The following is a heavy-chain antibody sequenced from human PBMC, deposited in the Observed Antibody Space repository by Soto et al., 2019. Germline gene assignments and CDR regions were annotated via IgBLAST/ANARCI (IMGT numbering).Heavy chain of an antibody. D-gene: IGHD6-19*01. CDR2: IFQSGST. CDR1: GASISSSNC. CDR3: AKIAVSGPLDY. J-gene: IGHJ4*02. V-gene: IGHV4-4*02. Sequence: QVQLQESGPGLVKPAETLSLTCAISGASISSSNCWNWVRQPPGKGLEWIGEIFQSGSTNYNPSFKSRVTRSMDNLNNQFSLKLRSVSAADTAMYYCAKIAVSGPLDYCGQGILVSV.